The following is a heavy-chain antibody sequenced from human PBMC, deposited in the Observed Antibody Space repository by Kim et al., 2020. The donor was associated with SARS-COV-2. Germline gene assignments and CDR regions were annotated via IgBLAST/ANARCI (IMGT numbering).Heavy chain of an antibody. Sequence: ASVKVSCKTSGYTFTAYYIHWVRQSPRQGLEWLGWVVPSSGGTNLAQRFQGRVTMTRDTSITTAYLELSGLRSDDSATYYCARDWVDTPHWELDSWGQGTLVTVSS. D-gene: IGHD5-18*01. J-gene: IGHJ4*02. CDR1: GYTFTAYY. CDR3: ARDWVDTPHWELDS. V-gene: IGHV1-2*02. CDR2: VVPSSGGT.